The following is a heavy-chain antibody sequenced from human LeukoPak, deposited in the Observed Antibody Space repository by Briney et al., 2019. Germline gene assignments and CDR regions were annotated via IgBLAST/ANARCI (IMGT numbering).Heavy chain of an antibody. Sequence: SETLSLTCAVYGGSFSGYYWSWIRQPPGKGLEWIGEINNSGSTNYNPSLKSRVTISVDTSKNQFSLKLSSVTAADTAVYYCATRGGYCSGGSCYHFDYWGQGTLVTVSS. CDR1: GGSFSGYY. D-gene: IGHD2-15*01. V-gene: IGHV4-34*01. CDR2: INNSGST. CDR3: ATRGGYCSGGSCYHFDY. J-gene: IGHJ4*02.